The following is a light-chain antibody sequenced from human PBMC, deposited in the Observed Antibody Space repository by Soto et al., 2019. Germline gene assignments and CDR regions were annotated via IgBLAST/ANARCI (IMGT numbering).Light chain of an antibody. CDR2: DVS. CDR1: SSDVGGYNY. V-gene: IGLV2-14*03. Sequence: QSVLTQPDSVSGSPGQSSTISCTGTSSDVGGYNYVSWYQHHPGKAPKLMIYDVSNRPSGVSNRFSGSKSGNTASLTISGLQPEDEADYYCSSYTTSNTRQIVFGTGTKVTVL. CDR3: SSYTTSNTRQIV. J-gene: IGLJ1*01.